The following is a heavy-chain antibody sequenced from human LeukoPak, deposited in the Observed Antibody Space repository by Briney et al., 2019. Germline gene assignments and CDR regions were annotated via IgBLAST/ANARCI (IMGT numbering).Heavy chain of an antibody. V-gene: IGHV1-69*05. J-gene: IGHJ6*03. CDR3: ARNPGGKFGAAGTLEYYYYYMDV. CDR1: GGTFSSYA. CDR2: IIPIFGTA. Sequence: SVKVSCKASGGTFSSYAISWVRQAPGQGLEWMGGIIPIFGTANYAQKFQGRVTITTDESTSTAYMELSSLRSEDTAVYYCARNPGGKFGAAGTLEYYYYYMDVWGKGTTVTVSS. D-gene: IGHD6-13*01.